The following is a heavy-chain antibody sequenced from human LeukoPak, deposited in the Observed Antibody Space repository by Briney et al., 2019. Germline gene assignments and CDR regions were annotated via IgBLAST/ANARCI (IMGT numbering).Heavy chain of an antibody. CDR2: INHSGST. CDR3: AQRPGIAAAGTGWFDP. Sequence: PSETLSLTCAVYGGSFSGYYWSWIRQPPGKGLEWIGEINHSGSTNYNPSLKSRVTISVGTSKNQFSLKLSSVTAADTAVYYCAQRPGIAAAGTGWFDPWGQGTLVTVSS. CDR1: GGSFSGYY. J-gene: IGHJ5*02. V-gene: IGHV4-34*01. D-gene: IGHD6-13*01.